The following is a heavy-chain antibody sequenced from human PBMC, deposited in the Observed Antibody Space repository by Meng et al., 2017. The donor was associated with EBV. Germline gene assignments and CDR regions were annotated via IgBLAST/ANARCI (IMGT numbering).Heavy chain of an antibody. CDR1: GGTLRGDA. Sequence: GAGGKKHRYTEKVSGKTSGGTLRGDALSWVRHAPGQGFEWMGGHIPMADAPHDAQRFQGRVTITADESTSTHYMDLSGLRSEDTAVYYCASESGRGFTPDYWGQGTLVTVSS. J-gene: IGHJ4*02. V-gene: IGHV1-69*01. CDR3: ASESGRGFTPDY. CDR2: HIPMADAP. D-gene: IGHD3-10*01.